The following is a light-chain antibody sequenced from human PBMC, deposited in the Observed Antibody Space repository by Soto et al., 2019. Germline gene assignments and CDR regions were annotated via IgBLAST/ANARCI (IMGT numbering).Light chain of an antibody. Sequence: EIVITQSPATLSVSPGDRATLSCRANQSVRSNLAWYQQRPGQAPRLLIYGASTRATGIPARFSGSGSGTEFTLTISSLQSEDFAVYYCQQYNNWPRTFGQGTKVDIK. V-gene: IGKV3-15*01. J-gene: IGKJ1*01. CDR2: GAS. CDR1: QSVRSN. CDR3: QQYNNWPRT.